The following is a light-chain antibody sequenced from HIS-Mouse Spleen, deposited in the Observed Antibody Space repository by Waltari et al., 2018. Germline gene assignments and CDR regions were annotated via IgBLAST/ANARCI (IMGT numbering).Light chain of an antibody. J-gene: IGLJ2*01. CDR3: YSTDSSGNHRV. CDR1: TLPKHS. CDR2: EDS. Sequence: SYDLTQPPSVSVSPGQTARITRSGATLPKHSAYWYQQKSGQAPVLVIYEDSKRPSGIPERFSGSSSGTMATLTISGAQVEDEADYYCYSTDSSGNHRVFGGGTKLTVL. V-gene: IGLV3-10*01.